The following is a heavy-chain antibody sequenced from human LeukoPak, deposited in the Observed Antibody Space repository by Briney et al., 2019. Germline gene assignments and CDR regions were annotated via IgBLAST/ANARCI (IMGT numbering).Heavy chain of an antibody. D-gene: IGHD4-23*01. Sequence: ASVKVSCKASGYTFTSYDINWVRQAPGQGLEWMGIINPSGGSTSYAQKFQGRVTMTRDTSTSTVYMELSSLRSEDTAVYYCARSLPTTVVESLPDYWGQGTLVTVSS. CDR3: ARSLPTTVVESLPDY. CDR1: GYTFTSYD. V-gene: IGHV1-46*01. J-gene: IGHJ4*02. CDR2: INPSGGST.